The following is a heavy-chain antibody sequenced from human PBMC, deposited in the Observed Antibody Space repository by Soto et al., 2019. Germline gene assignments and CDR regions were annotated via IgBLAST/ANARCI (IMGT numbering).Heavy chain of an antibody. CDR1: GGSISSSSYY. D-gene: IGHD2-15*01. CDR2: IYYSGST. CDR3: ARQAKSPGYCSGGSCYSFDI. V-gene: IGHV4-39*01. Sequence: SETLSLSCTVSGGSISSSSYYWGWIRQPPGKGLEWIGSIYYSGSTYYNPSLKSRVTISVDTSKNQFSLKLSSVTAADTAVYYCARQAKSPGYCSGGSCYSFDIWGQGTMVT. J-gene: IGHJ3*02.